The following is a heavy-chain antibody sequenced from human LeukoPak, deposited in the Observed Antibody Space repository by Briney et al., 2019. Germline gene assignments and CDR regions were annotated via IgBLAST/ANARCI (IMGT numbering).Heavy chain of an antibody. CDR3: VRSQRNIDF. CDR2: ISASGDSR. J-gene: IGHJ4*02. V-gene: IGHV3-23*01. CDR1: GFTFSSYT. Sequence: PGGSLRLSCAASGFTFSSYTISWVRQAPGKGLEWVSGISASGDSRYYADSVKGRFTISRANSKNTLYPQMNSLRVEDTALYYCVRSQRNIDFWGQGTLVTVSS.